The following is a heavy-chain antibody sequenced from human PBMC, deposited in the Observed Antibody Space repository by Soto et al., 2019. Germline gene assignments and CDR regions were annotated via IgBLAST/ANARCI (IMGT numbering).Heavy chain of an antibody. CDR1: GYTFTTYA. CDR2: INAGNGHT. Sequence: ASVKVSCKASGYTFTTYAIHWVRQAPGQRLEWMGWINAGNGHTKYSQKFQGRVTITRDTSASTAYMELSSLRSEDTAVYYCARDAYYDSSGPLGWFDPWGQGTPVTVSS. D-gene: IGHD3-22*01. J-gene: IGHJ5*02. CDR3: ARDAYYDSSGPLGWFDP. V-gene: IGHV1-3*01.